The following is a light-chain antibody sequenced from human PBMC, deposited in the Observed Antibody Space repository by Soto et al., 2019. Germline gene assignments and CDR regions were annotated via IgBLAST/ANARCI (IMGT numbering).Light chain of an antibody. CDR3: SSYTSSSTLVV. Sequence: QSALTQPASVSGSPGQSITISCTGTSSDVCGYDYVSWYQQHPGNAPKLMIYDVSNRPSGVSNRFSGSKSGNTASLTISGLQAEDEADYYCSSYTSSSTLVVFGGGTKLTVL. J-gene: IGLJ2*01. CDR1: SSDVCGYDY. CDR2: DVS. V-gene: IGLV2-14*01.